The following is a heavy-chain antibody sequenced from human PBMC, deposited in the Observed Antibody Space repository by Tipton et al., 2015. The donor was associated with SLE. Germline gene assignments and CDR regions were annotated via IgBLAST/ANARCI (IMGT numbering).Heavy chain of an antibody. Sequence: TLSLTCTVSGGSISSSNWWIWVRQPPGKGLEWIGEIYHSGSTNYNPSLKSRVTISVDKSKNQFSLKLSSVTAADTAVYYCARTGYSSSWLYFQHWGQGTLVTVSS. V-gene: IGHV4-4*02. CDR1: GGSISSSNW. D-gene: IGHD6-13*01. CDR2: IYHSGST. J-gene: IGHJ1*01. CDR3: ARTGYSSSWLYFQH.